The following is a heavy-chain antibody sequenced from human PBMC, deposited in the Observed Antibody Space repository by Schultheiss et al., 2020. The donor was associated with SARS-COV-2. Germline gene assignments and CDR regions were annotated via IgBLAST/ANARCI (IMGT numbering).Heavy chain of an antibody. D-gene: IGHD4-23*01. CDR2: ISSSCNTI. Sequence: GGSLRLSCAASGFTFSDYYMSWIRQAPGKGLEWVSYISSSCNTIYYADSVKGRFTISRDNAKNTLYLQMNSLRAVDTAVYYCARAPTVVTDYYGMDVWGQGTTVTVAS. CDR3: ARAPTVVTDYYGMDV. CDR1: GFTFSDYY. J-gene: IGHJ6*02. V-gene: IGHV3-11*04.